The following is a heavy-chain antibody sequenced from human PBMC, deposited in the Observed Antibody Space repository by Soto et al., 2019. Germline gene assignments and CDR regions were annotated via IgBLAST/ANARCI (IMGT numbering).Heavy chain of an antibody. CDR1: GGSISSSSYY. J-gene: IGHJ3*02. CDR3: ARLYCSGGSCSAFDI. Sequence: QLQLQESGPGLVKPSETLSLTRTVSGGSISSSSYYWGWIRQPPGKGLEWIGSIYYSGSTYYNPSIKSRVTIYVDTSKNQFSLKLSSVTAADTAVYYCARLYCSGGSCSAFDIWGQGTMVTVSS. V-gene: IGHV4-39*01. D-gene: IGHD2-15*01. CDR2: IYYSGST.